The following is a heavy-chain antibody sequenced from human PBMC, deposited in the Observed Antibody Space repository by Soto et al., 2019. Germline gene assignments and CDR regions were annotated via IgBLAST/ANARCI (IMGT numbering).Heavy chain of an antibody. CDR1: GYTFTNFG. D-gene: IGHD3-16*01. CDR2: NSAYNGNT. J-gene: IGHJ4*02. CDR3: AGGGPPIAD. V-gene: IGHV1-18*01. Sequence: QVQLVQSGAEVKKPGASVKVSCKASGYTFTNFGISWVRQAPGQGLEWMGWNSAYNGNTKYAQNFQGRVTMTTDTSTSIGYIELRSWRSNDSAVDYCAGGGPPIADWGQGALVPVSS.